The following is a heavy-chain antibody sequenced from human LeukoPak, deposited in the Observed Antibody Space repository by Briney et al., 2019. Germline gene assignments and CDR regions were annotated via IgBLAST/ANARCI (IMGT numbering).Heavy chain of an antibody. CDR3: ARGGGSYYYGMDV. CDR1: GFTFSSYS. D-gene: IGHD1-26*01. V-gene: IGHV3-48*01. CDR2: MSSSSSTI. J-gene: IGHJ6*02. Sequence: PGGSLRLSCAASGFTFSSYSMNRVRQAPGKGLEWVSYMSSSSSTIYYADSVKGRFTISRDNAKNSLYLQMNSLRAEDTAVYYCARGGGSYYYGMDVWGQGTTVTVSS.